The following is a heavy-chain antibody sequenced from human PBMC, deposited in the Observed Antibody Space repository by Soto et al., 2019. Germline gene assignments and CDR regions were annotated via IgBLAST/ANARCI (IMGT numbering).Heavy chain of an antibody. CDR1: GGSIYRSGYY. D-gene: IGHD2-15*01. CDR2: IDYNGVT. V-gene: IGHV4-39*01. J-gene: IGHJ4*02. Sequence: TSETLCLTCTVSGGSIYRSGYYWGWIRQPPGRGLEWIGNIDYNGVTYSNPSLKSRVTISRDTSKNQFSLKLTSVTAADTALYYCGKVLVGATGHTDSDSWGPGTLVTVSS. CDR3: GKVLVGATGHTDSDS.